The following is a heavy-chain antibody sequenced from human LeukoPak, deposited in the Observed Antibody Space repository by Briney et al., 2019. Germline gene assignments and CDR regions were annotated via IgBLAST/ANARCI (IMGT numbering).Heavy chain of an antibody. J-gene: IGHJ4*02. CDR3: ARGARYCSGGSCYDY. Sequence: PGGSLRLSCAASGFTFSDYGMHWVRQAPGKGLEWVAIIWYDGSIKYYADSVKGRFTISRDDSKNTLYLQMNSLRAEDTAVYYCARGARYCSGGSCYDYWGQGTLVTVSS. CDR2: IWYDGSIK. CDR1: GFTFSDYG. D-gene: IGHD2-15*01. V-gene: IGHV3-33*01.